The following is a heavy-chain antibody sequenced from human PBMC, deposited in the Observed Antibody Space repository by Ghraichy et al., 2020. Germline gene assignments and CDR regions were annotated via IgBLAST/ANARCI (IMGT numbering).Heavy chain of an antibody. D-gene: IGHD1-14*01. CDR3: ARVNHRVGFDY. J-gene: IGHJ4*02. CDR2: INHSGST. CDR1: GGSFSGYY. V-gene: IGHV4-34*01. Sequence: SETLSLTCAVYGGSFSGYYWSWIRQPPGKGLEWIGEINHSGSTNYNPSLKSRVTISVDTSKNQFSLKLSSVTAADTAVYYCARVNHRVGFDYWGQGTLVTVSS.